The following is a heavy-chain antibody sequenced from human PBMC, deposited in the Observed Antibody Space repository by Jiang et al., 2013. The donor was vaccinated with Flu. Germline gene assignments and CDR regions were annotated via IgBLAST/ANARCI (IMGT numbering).Heavy chain of an antibody. CDR1: GFTFSSYA. CDR2: ISGSGGST. Sequence: QLVESGGGLVQPGGSLRLSCAASGFTFSSYAMSWVRQAPGKGLEWVSAISGSGGSTYYADSVKGRFTISRDNSKNTLYLQMNSLRAEDTAVYYCAKVYTDFDWFPDDAFDIWGQGTMVTVSS. CDR3: AKVYTDFDWFPDDAFDI. J-gene: IGHJ3*02. D-gene: IGHD3-9*01. V-gene: IGHV3-23*04.